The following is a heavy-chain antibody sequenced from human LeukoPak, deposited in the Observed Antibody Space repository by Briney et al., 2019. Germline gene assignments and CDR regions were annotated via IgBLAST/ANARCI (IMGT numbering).Heavy chain of an antibody. J-gene: IGHJ3*02. Sequence: GGSLRLSCAASGFTFSSYWMSWVRQAPGKGLEWVANIKQDGSEKYYVDSVKGRFTISRDSSKNTLYLQMNSLRAEDTAVYYCARGGSYLSAFDIWGQGTMVTVSS. V-gene: IGHV3-7*03. D-gene: IGHD1-26*01. CDR3: ARGGSYLSAFDI. CDR2: IKQDGSEK. CDR1: GFTFSSYW.